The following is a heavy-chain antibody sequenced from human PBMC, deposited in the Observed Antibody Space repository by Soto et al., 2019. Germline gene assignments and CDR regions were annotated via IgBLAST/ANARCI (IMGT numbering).Heavy chain of an antibody. D-gene: IGHD3-9*01. Sequence: EAQLLESGGGLVQPGGSLRLSCAASGFTFSSYAMSWLRQAPGKGLEWVSALSPSGGTTYYADSVKGRFTISRDNSKNTLYLPMNSLRAEDTAAYYCAKDHPPLDDDILAGGGAFDIWGQGTMVTVSS. V-gene: IGHV3-23*01. CDR3: AKDHPPLDDDILAGGGAFDI. CDR2: LSPSGGTT. CDR1: GFTFSSYA. J-gene: IGHJ3*02.